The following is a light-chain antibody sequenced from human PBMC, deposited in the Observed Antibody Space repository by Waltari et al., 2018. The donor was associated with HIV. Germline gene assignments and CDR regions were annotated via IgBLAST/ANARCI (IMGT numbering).Light chain of an antibody. J-gene: IGLJ3*02. V-gene: IGLV2-11*01. CDR1: SSDVGGYDF. CDR3: CSYTTMTTLL. Sequence: QSALTQPRSVSGSPGESVTISCTGTSSDVGGYDFVSWYQQSPGKAPKLIIYEVNKRPSGVPDRFSGSKSGNPASLTISGLQPEDEAAYHCCSYTTMTTLLFGGGTKVTVL. CDR2: EVN.